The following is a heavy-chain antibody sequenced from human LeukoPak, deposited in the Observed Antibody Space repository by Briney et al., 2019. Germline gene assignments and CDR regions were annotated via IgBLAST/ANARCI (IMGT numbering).Heavy chain of an antibody. V-gene: IGHV3-30*04. CDR3: SRGVVVVVAATTGPFDP. Sequence: GGSLRLSCAASGFTFSSYAMHCVRQAPGKGLEWVAGISYDGDNTYYADSVEGRFTIPRDNSKKMLYWQMNSLRAEATPIYYFSRGVVVVVAATTGPFDPWGQGTLVTVSS. CDR2: ISYDGDNT. D-gene: IGHD2-15*01. J-gene: IGHJ5*02. CDR1: GFTFSSYA.